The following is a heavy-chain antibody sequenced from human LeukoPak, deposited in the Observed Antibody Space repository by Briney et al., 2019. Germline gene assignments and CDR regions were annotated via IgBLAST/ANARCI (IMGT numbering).Heavy chain of an antibody. V-gene: IGHV3-23*01. CDR2: ISGSGGST. CDR3: AKDHYYDSSGYTFFDY. J-gene: IGHJ4*02. Sequence: GGSLRLSCAASGFTFSSYAMSWVRRAPGKGLEWVSAISGSGGSTNYADSVKGRFTISRDNSKNTLYLQMNSLRAEDTAVYYCAKDHYYDSSGYTFFDYWGQGTLVTVSS. D-gene: IGHD3-22*01. CDR1: GFTFSSYA.